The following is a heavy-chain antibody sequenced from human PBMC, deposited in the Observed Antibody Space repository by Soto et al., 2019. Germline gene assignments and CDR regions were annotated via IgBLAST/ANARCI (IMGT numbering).Heavy chain of an antibody. J-gene: IGHJ6*02. Sequence: GGSLRLSCAASGFTFSSYAMSWVRQAPGKGLEWVSAISGSGGSTYYADSVKGRFTISRDNSKNTLYLQMNSLRAEDTAVYYCAKDLNYVTYYYNYGMDVWGQGTTVTVSS. D-gene: IGHD3-16*01. CDR2: ISGSGGST. V-gene: IGHV3-23*01. CDR1: GFTFSSYA. CDR3: AKDLNYVTYYYNYGMDV.